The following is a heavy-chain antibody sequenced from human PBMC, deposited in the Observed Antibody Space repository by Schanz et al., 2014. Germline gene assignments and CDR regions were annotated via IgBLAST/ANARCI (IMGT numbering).Heavy chain of an antibody. V-gene: IGHV3-21*01. CDR1: GFSFDSYN. Sequence: EVQLVESGGGLVKPGGSLRLSCTASGFSFDSYNMNWVRQSPGKGLEWVALLSFDSRHIYYADSVKGRFTISRDNAKNPLFMQMHSLRADDTAVYYCARSKYYDILTGQTHTRVDVRYFDLWGRGTLVTVSS. CDR3: ARSKYYDILTGQTHTRVDVRYFDL. J-gene: IGHJ2*01. D-gene: IGHD3-9*01. CDR2: LSFDSRHI.